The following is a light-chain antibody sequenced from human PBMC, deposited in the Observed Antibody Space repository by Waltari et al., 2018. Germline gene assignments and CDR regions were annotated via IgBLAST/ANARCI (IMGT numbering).Light chain of an antibody. J-gene: IGLJ3*02. V-gene: IGLV4-69*01. CDR3: QTWGTGIQV. Sequence: QLVLTQSPSASASLGASVKLTCTLSSGHSSYAIAWHQQQPAKGPRYLMKLNSDGSHSKGDGIPDSFSGSSSGAERYLTISSLQSEDEADYYCQTWGTGIQVFGGGTKLTVL. CDR2: LNSDGSH. CDR1: SGHSSYA.